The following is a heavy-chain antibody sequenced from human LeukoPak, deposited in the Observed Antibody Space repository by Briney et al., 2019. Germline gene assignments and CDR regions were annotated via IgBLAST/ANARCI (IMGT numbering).Heavy chain of an antibody. J-gene: IGHJ3*02. CDR2: ISRTSSTI. Sequence: GGPVSHSCAASGFTFSDYTMNWVRQAPGKGLEWVSYISRTSSTITYADSVKGRFTISRDNAKNSLYLQMNSLRDEDTAVYYCARDLRYAFDIWGQGTMVTVSS. V-gene: IGHV3-48*02. D-gene: IGHD3-3*01. CDR1: GFTFSDYT. CDR3: ARDLRYAFDI.